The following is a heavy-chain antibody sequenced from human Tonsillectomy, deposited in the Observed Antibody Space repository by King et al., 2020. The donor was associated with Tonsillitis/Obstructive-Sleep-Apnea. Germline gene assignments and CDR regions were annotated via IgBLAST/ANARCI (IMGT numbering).Heavy chain of an antibody. V-gene: IGHV4-59*01. D-gene: IGHD5-12*01. CDR1: GASITSYY. CDR3: ARDLKYGGYDSGWFDP. CDR2: IFYSGST. Sequence: QLQLQESGPGLVKPSETLSLTCTVSGASITSYYWTWIRQPPGKGLEWIGYIFYSGSTYYNPSLKSRVTMSLDTSKNLFSLKLSSVTAADTAVYYCARDLKYGGYDSGWFDPWGQGTLVTVSS. J-gene: IGHJ5*02.